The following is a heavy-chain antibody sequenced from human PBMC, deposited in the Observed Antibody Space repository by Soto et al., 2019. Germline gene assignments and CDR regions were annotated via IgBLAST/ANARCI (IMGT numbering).Heavy chain of an antibody. CDR2: MSGSGDNA. CDR1: GFTLSSYA. J-gene: IGHJ4*02. Sequence: VQLLESGGDLVQPGGSLRLSCAASGFTLSSYAMSWVRQAPGKGMEWLSVMSGSGDNAYYVDSVKGRFAISRDNSKNTAYLQMNSLKTEDTAVYYCTAWNSGSQTDYWGQGTLVTVSS. CDR3: TAWNSGSQTDY. D-gene: IGHD1-26*01. V-gene: IGHV3-23*01.